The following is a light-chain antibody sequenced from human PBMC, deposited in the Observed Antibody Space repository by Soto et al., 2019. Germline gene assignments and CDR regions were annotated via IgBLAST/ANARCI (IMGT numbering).Light chain of an antibody. CDR2: GAS. J-gene: IGKJ2*01. CDR1: QSVSSTY. Sequence: EIVLTQSPGTLSLSPGERATLSCRASQSVSSTYLAWYQQKPGQAPSLLIYGASSRATGIPDRFSGSGSATDFTLTISRLEPEDFAVYYCQQYSSTPYTFGQGTKLEIK. CDR3: QQYSSTPYT. V-gene: IGKV3-20*01.